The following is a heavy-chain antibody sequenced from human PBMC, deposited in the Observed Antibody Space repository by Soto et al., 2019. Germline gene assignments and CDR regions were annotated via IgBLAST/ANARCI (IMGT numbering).Heavy chain of an antibody. Sequence: QVQLVQSGAEVKKPGASVKVSCKASGYTFTSYGINWVREAPGQGLEGMGWISANNGNTHYAQKLQGRDTMTTDTSTSTAYMELRSLRSDDTAVYYCARVQGGYDFAYWCQETLVTVSS. CDR3: ARVQGGYDFAY. CDR2: ISANNGNT. J-gene: IGHJ4*02. D-gene: IGHD5-12*01. V-gene: IGHV1-18*01. CDR1: GYTFTSYG.